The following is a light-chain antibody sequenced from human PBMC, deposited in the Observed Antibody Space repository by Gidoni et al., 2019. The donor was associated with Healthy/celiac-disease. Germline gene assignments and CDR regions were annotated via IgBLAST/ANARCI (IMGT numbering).Light chain of an antibody. Sequence: DIKLTQSPPFLFASVGDRVTITCRASQGISRYLAWYQQKPGKAPTLLLYAASSLQSGVLSRLIGSGSATAFTLPISSLQPEDFATYYCQQLNSYPPFTFGPGTKVDIK. CDR3: QQLNSYPPFT. V-gene: IGKV1-9*01. J-gene: IGKJ3*01. CDR1: QGISRY. CDR2: AAS.